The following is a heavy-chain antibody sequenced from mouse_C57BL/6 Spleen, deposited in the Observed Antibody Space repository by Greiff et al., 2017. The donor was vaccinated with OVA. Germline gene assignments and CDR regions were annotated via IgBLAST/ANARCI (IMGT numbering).Heavy chain of an antibody. V-gene: IGHV5-17*01. J-gene: IGHJ4*01. CDR2: ISSGSSTI. CDR3: AKASYYYGSSYYAMDY. Sequence: EVMLVESGGGLVKPGGSLKLSCAASGFTFSDYGMHWVRQAPEKGLEWVAYISSGSSTIYYADTVKGRYTIARDNAKNTLFLQMTRLRSEDTAMYYCAKASYYYGSSYYAMDYWGQGTSVTVSS. CDR1: GFTFSDYG. D-gene: IGHD1-1*01.